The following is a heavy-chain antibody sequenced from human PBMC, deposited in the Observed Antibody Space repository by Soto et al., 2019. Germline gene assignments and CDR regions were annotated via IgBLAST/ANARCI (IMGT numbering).Heavy chain of an antibody. V-gene: IGHV3-7*01. CDR2: INKDGSEK. CDR3: VRDYSGY. Sequence: PGGSLRLSCAPSGFTFSSYWMSWVRQAPGKGLEWVANINKDGSEKYYVDSVKGRFTISRDNAKNSLCLQMNSLRVEDTALYYCVRDYSGYWGQGTLVTVSS. J-gene: IGHJ4*02. CDR1: GFTFSSYW. D-gene: IGHD3-10*01.